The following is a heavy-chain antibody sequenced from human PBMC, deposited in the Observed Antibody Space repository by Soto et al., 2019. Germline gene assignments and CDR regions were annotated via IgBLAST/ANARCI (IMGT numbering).Heavy chain of an antibody. V-gene: IGHV4-31*03. Sequence: QVQLQESGPGLVKPSQTLSLTCTVSGGSISRGASYWSWIRRHPGKGVEWIGYIYYSGGSYYNPSLKSRVTISLDTSKNQFSLKLSSVTAADTAVYYCARVPSSDYYDSVGYYFDYWGQGTLVTVSS. CDR3: ARVPSSDYYDSVGYYFDY. D-gene: IGHD3-22*01. J-gene: IGHJ4*02. CDR1: GGSISRGASY. CDR2: IYYSGGS.